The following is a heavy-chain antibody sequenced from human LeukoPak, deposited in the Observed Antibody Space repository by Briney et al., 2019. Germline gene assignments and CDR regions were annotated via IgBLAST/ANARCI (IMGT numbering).Heavy chain of an antibody. CDR3: ARVKYDYGDY. J-gene: IGHJ4*02. CDR1: GFTFNDYY. V-gene: IGHV3-11*06. Sequence: GGSLRLSCAASGFTFNDYYMSWIRQAPGKGLEWLSYINIGGTNTHYADSVKGRFTISRDNSKNTLYLQMNSLRAEDTAVYYCARVKYDYGDYWGQGTLVTVSS. D-gene: IGHD2/OR15-2a*01. CDR2: INIGGTNT.